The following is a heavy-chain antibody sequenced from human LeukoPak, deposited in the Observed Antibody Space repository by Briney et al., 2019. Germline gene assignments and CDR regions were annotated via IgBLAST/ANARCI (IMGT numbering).Heavy chain of an antibody. D-gene: IGHD4-17*01. CDR2: IDPSDSYT. CDR3: ARFYGDCLNYYYYGMDV. V-gene: IGHV5-10-1*01. CDR1: GYSFTSYW. J-gene: IGHJ6*04. Sequence: GESLKISCKGSGYSFTSYWISWVRQMPGKGLEWMGRIDPSDSYTNYSPSFQGHVTISADKSISTAYLQWSSLKASDTAMYYCARFYGDCLNYYYYGMDVWGKGTTVTVSS.